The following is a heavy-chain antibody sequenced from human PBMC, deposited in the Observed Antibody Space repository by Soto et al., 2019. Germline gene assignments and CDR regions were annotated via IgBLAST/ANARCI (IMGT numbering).Heavy chain of an antibody. Sequence: KTSETLSLTXTVSGDSLSSGGHYWSWIRQHPGKGLEWIGHIYDSVNTYYSPSLRSRVTISADMSKNQFSLNLRSVTAADTAVYYCARVDHRGYFAILTDYWGQGTLVTVSS. V-gene: IGHV4-31*02. J-gene: IGHJ4*02. D-gene: IGHD3-9*01. CDR1: GDSLSSGGHY. CDR2: IYDSVNT. CDR3: ARVDHRGYFAILTDY.